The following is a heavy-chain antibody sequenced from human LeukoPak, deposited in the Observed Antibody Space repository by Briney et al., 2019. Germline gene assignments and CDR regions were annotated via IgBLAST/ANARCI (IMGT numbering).Heavy chain of an antibody. CDR2: IYSGGST. D-gene: IGHD3-16*02. CDR1: GFTVSSNY. CDR3: ARAGRYPGVLY. J-gene: IGHJ4*02. Sequence: PGGSLRLSCAASGFTVSSNYMSWVRQAPGKGLEWVSVIYSGGSTYYADSVKGRFTISRDNSENTLYLQMNSLRAEDTAVYYCARAGRYPGVLYWGQGTLVTVSS. V-gene: IGHV3-53*01.